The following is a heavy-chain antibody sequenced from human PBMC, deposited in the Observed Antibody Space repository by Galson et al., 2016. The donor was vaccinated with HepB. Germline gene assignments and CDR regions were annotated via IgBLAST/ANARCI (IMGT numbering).Heavy chain of an antibody. J-gene: IGHJ4*02. Sequence: SVKVSCKASGYTFTNYYMHWVRQAPGQGLEWMGIINPTGGSTTYAQKFQGRVTMTRDTSTSTAYMELSSLRSEDTAVYYCARGQDTALVTYYWGQGTRVTVSS. CDR1: GYTFTNYY. D-gene: IGHD5-18*01. CDR2: INPTGGST. V-gene: IGHV1-46*01. CDR3: ARGQDTALVTYY.